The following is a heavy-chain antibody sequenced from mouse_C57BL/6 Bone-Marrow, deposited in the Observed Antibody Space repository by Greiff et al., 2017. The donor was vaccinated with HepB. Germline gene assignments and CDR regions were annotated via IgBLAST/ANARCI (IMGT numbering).Heavy chain of an antibody. V-gene: IGHV1-26*01. D-gene: IGHD2-3*01. J-gene: IGHJ4*01. Sequence: VQLQQSGPELVKPGASVKISCKASGYTFTDYYMNWVKQSHGKSLEWIGDINPNNGGTSYNQKFKGKATLTVDKSSSTAYMELRSLTSEDSAVYYCARNGYYVGYYAMDYWGQGTSVTVSS. CDR2: INPNNGGT. CDR1: GYTFTDYY. CDR3: ARNGYYVGYYAMDY.